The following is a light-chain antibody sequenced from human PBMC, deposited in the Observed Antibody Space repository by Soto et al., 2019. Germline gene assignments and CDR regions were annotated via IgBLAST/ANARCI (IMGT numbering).Light chain of an antibody. CDR3: QQAHSFPT. CDR1: QGISSY. Sequence: DIQMTQSPSSVSASVGDRVTITCRAGQGISSYLAWCQQKPGEAPKLLIYAASSLQSGVPSRFSGSGSGADFTLTISSLQPEDSATYYCQQAHSFPTFGQGTKVDIK. V-gene: IGKV1-12*01. J-gene: IGKJ1*01. CDR2: AAS.